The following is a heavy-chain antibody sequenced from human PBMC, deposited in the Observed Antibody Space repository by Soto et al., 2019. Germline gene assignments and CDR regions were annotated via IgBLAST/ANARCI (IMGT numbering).Heavy chain of an antibody. CDR1: GDSISNYY. CDR2: LSTSGST. V-gene: IGHV4-4*07. Sequence: SETLSLTCTVSGDSISNYYWSWIRQPAGKGLEWIGRLSTSGSTNYNPSLKSRVTMSVDTSKNQFSLMLNSVTAADTAVYYCRRDFDYWGQGTLVTVSS. D-gene: IGHD6-6*01. J-gene: IGHJ4*02. CDR3: RRDFDY.